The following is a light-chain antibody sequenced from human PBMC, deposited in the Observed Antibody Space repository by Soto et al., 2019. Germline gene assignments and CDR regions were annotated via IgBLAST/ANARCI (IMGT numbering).Light chain of an antibody. CDR2: GTS. Sequence: DIVLTQSPGTLSLSPGERATLSCRASQSMSNRYLAWYHQKPGQAPRLLIYGTSNRASGIPDRFSGSGSGTDFTLTTSSLEPEDFALYYCQQYTTSPPLSTFGQGTRLEI. CDR3: QQYTTSPPLST. V-gene: IGKV3-20*01. CDR1: QSMSNRY. J-gene: IGKJ2*01.